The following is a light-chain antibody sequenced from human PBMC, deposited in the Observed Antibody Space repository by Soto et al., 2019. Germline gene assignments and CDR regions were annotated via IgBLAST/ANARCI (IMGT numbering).Light chain of an antibody. CDR1: SSNIGSNT. Sequence: QSVLNQPPSASGTPGQRVTISCYGSSSNIGSNTVNWYQQLPGTAPKLLIYSNNQRPSGVPDRFSGSKSGTSASLAISGLQSEDEADYYCAAWDDSLNGLYVFGTGTKVTVL. CDR2: SNN. V-gene: IGLV1-44*01. J-gene: IGLJ1*01. CDR3: AAWDDSLNGLYV.